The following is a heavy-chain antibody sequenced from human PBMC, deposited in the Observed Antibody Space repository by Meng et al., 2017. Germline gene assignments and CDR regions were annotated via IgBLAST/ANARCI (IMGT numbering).Heavy chain of an antibody. Sequence: LPPWGVSLFNPSATLSLTCAVHCGFFSVYHWSWIRQPPGKGLEWIREINHSGSTNYHPSLKSRVTISVDTSKNQFSLKLSSVTAADTAVYYCARVGKVVTAPLTYWGQGTLVTVSS. V-gene: IGHV4-34*01. J-gene: IGHJ4*02. CDR3: ARVGKVVTAPLTY. D-gene: IGHD2-21*02. CDR1: CGFFSVYH. CDR2: INHSGST.